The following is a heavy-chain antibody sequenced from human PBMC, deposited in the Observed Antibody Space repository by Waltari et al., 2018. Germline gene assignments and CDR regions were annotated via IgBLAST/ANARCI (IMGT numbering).Heavy chain of an antibody. J-gene: IGHJ5*02. V-gene: IGHV4-59*01. CDR3: ARVRMVQGVIKEYNWFDP. D-gene: IGHD3-10*01. Sequence: QVQLQESGPGLVKPSETLSLTCTVSGGSISSYYWSWIRQPPGKGLEWIGYIYYSGSTNYNPSLKSRVTISVDTSKNQFSLKLSSVTAADTAVYYCARVRMVQGVIKEYNWFDPWGQGTLVTVSS. CDR1: GGSISSYY. CDR2: IYYSGST.